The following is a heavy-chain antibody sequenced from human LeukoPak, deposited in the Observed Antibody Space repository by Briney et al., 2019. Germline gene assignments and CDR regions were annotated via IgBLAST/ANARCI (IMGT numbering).Heavy chain of an antibody. V-gene: IGHV4-39*01. Sequence: PSETLSLTCTVSGDSIRTNNYYWTLIRQPPGKGLEWIGTIYYSVTTYYNPSLKSRVTISVDTSRNQFSLRLSSVTAADTAVYYCARRRGIGLYYFDYWGQGALVTVSS. CDR2: IYYSVTT. J-gene: IGHJ4*02. CDR1: GDSIRTNNYY. CDR3: ARRRGIGLYYFDY. D-gene: IGHD6-19*01.